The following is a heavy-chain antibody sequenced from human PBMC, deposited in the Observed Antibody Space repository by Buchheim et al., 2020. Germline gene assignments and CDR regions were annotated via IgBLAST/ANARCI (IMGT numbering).Heavy chain of an antibody. Sequence: EVHLAESGGRVVRPGGSLRLSCATSGFTFDDFGLNWVRQRPGKGLVWVSGINWDGDNRGYSDSVKGRFTISCDNAKNYLDLQMNSLRDEDTAFYHCARVNTSGWFGVFDSWGQGTL. V-gene: IGHV3-20*01. CDR2: INWDGDNR. D-gene: IGHD3-10*01. J-gene: IGHJ4*02. CDR1: GFTFDDFG. CDR3: ARVNTSGWFGVFDS.